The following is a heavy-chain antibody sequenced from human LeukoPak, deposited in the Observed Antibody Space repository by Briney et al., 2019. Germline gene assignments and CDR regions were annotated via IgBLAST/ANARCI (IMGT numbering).Heavy chain of an antibody. D-gene: IGHD3-16*02. Sequence: PGGSLRLSCAASGFTFSNYAMHWVRQAPGKGLEWVAVISYDGSNKYYADSVKGRFTISRDNSKNTLYLQMNSLRAEDTAVYYCAKGPFMITFGGVIVIGPFDYWGQGTLVTVSS. CDR2: ISYDGSNK. V-gene: IGHV3-30-3*01. J-gene: IGHJ4*02. CDR3: AKGPFMITFGGVIVIGPFDY. CDR1: GFTFSNYA.